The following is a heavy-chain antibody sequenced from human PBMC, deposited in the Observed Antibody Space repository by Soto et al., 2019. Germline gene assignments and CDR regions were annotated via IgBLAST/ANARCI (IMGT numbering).Heavy chain of an antibody. Sequence: QVQLVQSGAEVKKPGSSVKVSCKASGGTFSSYAISWVRQAPGQGLEWMGGIIPIIGTANYAQKFQGRVTTTPDEPPSIAYMGLGSPGTADKAVYYCARVDGWFAPWGQGSLVTGAS. V-gene: IGHV1-69*05. CDR3: ARVDGWFAP. CDR2: IIPIIGTA. CDR1: GGTFSSYA. J-gene: IGHJ5*02.